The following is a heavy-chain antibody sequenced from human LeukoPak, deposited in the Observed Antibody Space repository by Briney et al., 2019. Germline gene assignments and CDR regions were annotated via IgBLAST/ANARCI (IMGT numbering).Heavy chain of an antibody. D-gene: IGHD3-16*01. CDR2: IYYSGST. CDR1: GGSISSYY. V-gene: IGHV4-59*12. Sequence: SETLSLTCTVSGGSISSYYWSWIRQPPGEGLEWIGYIYYSGSTNYNPSLKSRVTISVDTSKNQFSLKLSSVTAADTAVYYCARVRGGFELYYYYGMDVWGQGTTVTVSS. J-gene: IGHJ6*02. CDR3: ARVRGGFELYYYYGMDV.